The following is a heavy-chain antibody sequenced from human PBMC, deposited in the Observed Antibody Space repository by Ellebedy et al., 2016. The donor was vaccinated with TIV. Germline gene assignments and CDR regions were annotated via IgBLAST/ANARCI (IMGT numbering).Heavy chain of an antibody. D-gene: IGHD1-26*01. V-gene: IGHV5-10-1*01. Sequence: KVSCKGSGYSFSTFWVIWVRQRPGKGLESMGRIDPSDSYTNYSPYFQGHVTMSADTSISTAYLEWSSLKASDTAIYYCARYSGSYGGYDYWGQGTLVTVSS. CDR1: GYSFSTFW. CDR2: IDPSDSYT. J-gene: IGHJ4*02. CDR3: ARYSGSYGGYDY.